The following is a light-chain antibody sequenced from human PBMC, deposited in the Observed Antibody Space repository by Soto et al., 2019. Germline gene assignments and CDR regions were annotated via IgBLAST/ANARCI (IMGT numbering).Light chain of an antibody. V-gene: IGKV3-20*01. CDR3: QQYGSSPLT. CDR2: SAS. Sequence: EIVLTQSPGTLPLSPGDRATLSCRASQSVRSTYLAWYQQKPGQAPRLLIYSASSRDTGIPDRFSGSGSGTDFTLTISGLAPEDFAVYYCQQYGSSPLTFGGGTKVDIK. CDR1: QSVRSTY. J-gene: IGKJ4*01.